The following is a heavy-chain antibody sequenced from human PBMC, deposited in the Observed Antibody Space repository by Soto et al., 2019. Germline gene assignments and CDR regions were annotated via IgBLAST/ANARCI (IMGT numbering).Heavy chain of an antibody. CDR2: IWYDGSNK. Sequence: QVQLVESGGGVVQPGRSLRLSCAASGFTFSSYGMHWVRQAPGKGLEWVAVIWYDGSNKYYADSVKGRFTISRDNSKSTLYQQMNSLRAEDTAVYYCAIAAEQWLSYNVFDPWVQGTLVTVSS. J-gene: IGHJ5*02. V-gene: IGHV3-33*01. D-gene: IGHD6-19*01. CDR1: GFTFSSYG. CDR3: AIAAEQWLSYNVFDP.